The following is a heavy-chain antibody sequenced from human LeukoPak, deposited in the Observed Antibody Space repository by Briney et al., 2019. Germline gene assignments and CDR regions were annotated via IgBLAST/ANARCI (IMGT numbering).Heavy chain of an antibody. D-gene: IGHD1-26*01. CDR3: ARGTGSYVTPYYFDY. CDR2: IYFSGSI. V-gene: IGHV4-59*01. Sequence: SETLSLTCTVSGGSIITYYWNWIRQPPGKGLEWIGYIYFSGSINYNRSLKSRVTISVDTSKNQFSLRLNSVTAADTAVYSCARGTGSYVTPYYFDYWGQGTLVTVSS. J-gene: IGHJ4*02. CDR1: GGSIITYY.